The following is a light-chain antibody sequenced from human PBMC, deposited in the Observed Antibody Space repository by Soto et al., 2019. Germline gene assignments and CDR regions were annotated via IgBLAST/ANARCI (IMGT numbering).Light chain of an antibody. CDR1: TSDVGGYNY. CDR3: SSYTRTTVV. J-gene: IGLJ2*01. V-gene: IGLV2-14*03. CDR2: DGS. Sequence: QSALTQPASVSGSPGQSVTISCTATTSDVGGYNYLSWYQQHPGKAPKLILYDGSSRPSGVSNRFSGSKSGNTASLIIPGFQPEDEADYHCSSYTRTTVVFGGGTKVTVL.